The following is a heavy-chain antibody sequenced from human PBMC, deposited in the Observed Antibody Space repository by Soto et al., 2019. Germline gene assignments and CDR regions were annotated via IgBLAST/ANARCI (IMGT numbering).Heavy chain of an antibody. D-gene: IGHD1-26*01. J-gene: IGHJ4*02. Sequence: SETLSLTCTVSGGSISSYYWSWIRQPPGKGLEWIGYVYYSGSTNYNPSLKSRVTISVDTSKNQFSLKLSSVTAADTAVYYCARHGYSGSYSDWGQGTLVTVSS. V-gene: IGHV4-59*08. CDR1: GGSISSYY. CDR2: VYYSGST. CDR3: ARHGYSGSYSD.